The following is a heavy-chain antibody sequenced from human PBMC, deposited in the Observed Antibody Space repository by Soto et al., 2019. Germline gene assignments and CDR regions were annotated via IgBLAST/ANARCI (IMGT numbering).Heavy chain of an antibody. Sequence: ALRLSCAASGFTFSRYSMNCVRQAPGKGLEWVSYISSSSSTIYYADSVKGRFTISRDNAKNSLYLQMNSLRAEDTAVYYCARVSARSGYYIDYWGQGTLVTVSS. CDR1: GFTFSRYS. V-gene: IGHV3-48*01. CDR3: ARVSARSGYYIDY. CDR2: ISSSSSTI. D-gene: IGHD3-3*01. J-gene: IGHJ4*02.